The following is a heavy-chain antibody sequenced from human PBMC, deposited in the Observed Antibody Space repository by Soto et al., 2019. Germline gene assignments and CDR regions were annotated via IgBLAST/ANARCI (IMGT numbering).Heavy chain of an antibody. J-gene: IGHJ6*02. D-gene: IGHD5-12*01. Sequence: SQTLSLTCAISGDSVSSNSAAWNWIRQSPSRGLEWLGRTYYRSKWYNDYAVSVKSRITINPDTSKNQFSLQLNSVTPEDTAVYYFARDAYSGYDIYYYYGMDVWGQGTTVTVSS. CDR2: TYYRSKWYN. V-gene: IGHV6-1*01. CDR3: ARDAYSGYDIYYYYGMDV. CDR1: GDSVSSNSAA.